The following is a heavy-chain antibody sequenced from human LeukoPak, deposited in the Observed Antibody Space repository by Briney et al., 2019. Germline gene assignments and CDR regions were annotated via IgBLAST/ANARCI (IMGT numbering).Heavy chain of an antibody. D-gene: IGHD4-17*01. J-gene: IGHJ5*02. V-gene: IGHV4-34*01. CDR1: GGSFIGYY. CDR2: FNHSGNT. CDR3: SKGGPHAVTTYRWFDP. Sequence: PSETLSLTCGVYGGSFIGYYWRWIPKPPGKGLEWIGEFNHSGNTNYNPSLKSRVTISVDTSKRQFSLKLSSVTAADTAVYYCSKGGPHAVTTYRWFDPWGQGTLVTVSS.